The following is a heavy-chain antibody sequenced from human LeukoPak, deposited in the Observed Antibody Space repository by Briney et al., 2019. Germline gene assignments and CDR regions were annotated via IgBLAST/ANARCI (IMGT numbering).Heavy chain of an antibody. J-gene: IGHJ4*02. D-gene: IGHD1-26*01. V-gene: IGHV1-69*05. CDR3: ARDQWSSGTYYKEIDY. CDR2: IIPIFGTA. Sequence: ASVKVSCKASGGTFSSYAISWVRQAPGQGLEWMGGIIPIFGTANYAQKLQGRVTMTTDTSTSTAYMELRSLRSDDTAVYYCARDQWSSGTYYKEIDYWGQGTLVTVSS. CDR1: GGTFSSYA.